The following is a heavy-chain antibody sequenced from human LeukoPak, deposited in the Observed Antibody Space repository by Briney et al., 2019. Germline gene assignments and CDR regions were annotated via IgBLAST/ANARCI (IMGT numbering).Heavy chain of an antibody. Sequence: PGGSLRLSCAASGLTFSSYDMYWVRQAPGKGMEWVAFIRYDGSNKYYADSVKGRFTLSRDNSKNTPYLQMSSLRAEDTAVYYCAKRSGGNPPRAFDIWGQGTMVTVSS. CDR2: IRYDGSNK. CDR1: GLTFSSYD. CDR3: AKRSGGNPPRAFDI. V-gene: IGHV3-30*02. D-gene: IGHD2-15*01. J-gene: IGHJ3*02.